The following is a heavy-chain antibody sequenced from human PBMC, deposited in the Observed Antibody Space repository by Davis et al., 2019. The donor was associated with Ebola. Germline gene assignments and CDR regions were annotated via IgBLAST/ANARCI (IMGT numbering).Heavy chain of an antibody. J-gene: IGHJ4*02. CDR2: INPSGGST. V-gene: IGHV1-46*01. Sequence: AASVKVSCKASRYTFTSHYMHWVRQAPGQGLEWMGIINPSGGSTSYAQKFQGRVTMTRDTSTSTVYMELSSLRSEDTAVYYCARDVVAVDSSSWYLGGFDYWGQGTLVTVSS. CDR3: ARDVVAVDSSSWYLGGFDY. D-gene: IGHD6-13*01. CDR1: RYTFTSHY.